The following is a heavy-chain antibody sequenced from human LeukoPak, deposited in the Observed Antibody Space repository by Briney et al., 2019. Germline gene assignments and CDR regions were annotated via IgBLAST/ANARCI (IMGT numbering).Heavy chain of an antibody. V-gene: IGHV4-39*01. J-gene: IGHJ4*02. Sequence: PSETLSLTCTVSGGSISSSSYYWGWIRQPPGKGLEWIGSIYYSGSTYYNPSLKSRVTISVDTSKNQFSLKLSSVTAADTAVYYCARSQGGYSSNFDYWGQGTLVTVSS. CDR2: IYYSGST. CDR1: GGSISSSSYY. CDR3: ARSQGGYSSNFDY. D-gene: IGHD6-19*01.